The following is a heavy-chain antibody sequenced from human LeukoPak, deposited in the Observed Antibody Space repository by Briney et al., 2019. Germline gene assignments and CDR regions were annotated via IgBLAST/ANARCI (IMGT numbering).Heavy chain of an antibody. CDR1: GGSFSGYY. J-gene: IGHJ5*02. D-gene: IGHD2-2*02. Sequence: SETLSLTCAVYGGSFSGYYWSWIRQPPGKGLEGIGYIYYSGSTNYNPSLKSRVTISVDTSKNQFSLKLSSVTAADTAVYYCARVDCSSTSCYTVGWFDPWGQGTLVTVSS. CDR2: IYYSGST. V-gene: IGHV4-59*01. CDR3: ARVDCSSTSCYTVGWFDP.